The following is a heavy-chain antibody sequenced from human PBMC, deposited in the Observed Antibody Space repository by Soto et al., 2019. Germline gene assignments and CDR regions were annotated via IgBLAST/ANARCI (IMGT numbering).Heavy chain of an antibody. D-gene: IGHD2-15*01. Sequence: ASETLSLTCTVSGGSVSSGSYYWSWIRQPPGKGLEWIGYIYYSRSTNYNPSLKSRVTISVDTSKNQFSLKLSSVTAADTAVYYCARVPRGYCSGGSCYENDYWGQGTLVTVSS. CDR1: GGSVSSGSYY. CDR2: IYYSRST. J-gene: IGHJ4*02. V-gene: IGHV4-61*01. CDR3: ARVPRGYCSGGSCYENDY.